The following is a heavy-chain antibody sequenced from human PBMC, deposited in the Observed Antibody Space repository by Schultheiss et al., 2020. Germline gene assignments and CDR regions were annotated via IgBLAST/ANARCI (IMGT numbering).Heavy chain of an antibody. J-gene: IGHJ4*02. Sequence: SQTLSLTCTVSGGSISSGGYYWSWIRQHPGKGLEWIGYIYYSGSTYYNPSLTSRVTISVDTSKNQFSLKLSSVTAADTAVYYCARYGSGLTARFDYWGQRTLVTVAS. CDR1: GGSISSGGYY. CDR2: IYYSGST. D-gene: IGHD1-1*01. CDR3: ARYGSGLTARFDY. V-gene: IGHV4-31*03.